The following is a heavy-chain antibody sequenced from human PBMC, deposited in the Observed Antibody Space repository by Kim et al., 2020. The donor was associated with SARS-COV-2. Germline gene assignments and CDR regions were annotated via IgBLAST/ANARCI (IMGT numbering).Heavy chain of an antibody. CDR2: T. J-gene: IGHJ4*02. V-gene: IGHV4-39*01. D-gene: IGHD5-18*01. Sequence: TYYTPSLKSRVTISVDTSKNQFSLKLSSMTAADTAVYYCARRRDTYFDFWGQGTLVTVSS. CDR3: ARRRDTYFDF.